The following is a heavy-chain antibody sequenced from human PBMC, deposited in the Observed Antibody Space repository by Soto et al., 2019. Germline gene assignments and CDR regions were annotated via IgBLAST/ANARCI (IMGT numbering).Heavy chain of an antibody. J-gene: IGHJ1*01. Sequence: PGGSLRLSCAASGFTFSSYGMHWVRQAPGKGLEWVAVIWYDGSNKYYADSVKGRFTISRDNSKNTLYLQMNSLRAEDTAVYYCARDLLAARIEHFQHWGQGTLVTSPQ. D-gene: IGHD6-6*01. CDR2: IWYDGSNK. CDR1: GFTFSSYG. CDR3: ARDLLAARIEHFQH. V-gene: IGHV3-33*01.